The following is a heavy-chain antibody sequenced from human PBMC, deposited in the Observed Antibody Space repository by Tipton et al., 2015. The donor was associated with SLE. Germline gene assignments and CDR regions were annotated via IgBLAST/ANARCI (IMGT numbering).Heavy chain of an antibody. Sequence: LRLSCTVSGGSISSSSYYWGWIRQPPGKGLEWIGSIYYSGSTYYNPSLKSRVTISVGTSKNQFSLKLSSVTAADTAVYYCASHSTHYCSSTSCYFDYWGQGTLVTVSS. D-gene: IGHD2-2*01. CDR3: ASHSTHYCSSTSCYFDY. CDR2: IYYSGST. V-gene: IGHV4-39*07. CDR1: GGSISSSSYY. J-gene: IGHJ4*02.